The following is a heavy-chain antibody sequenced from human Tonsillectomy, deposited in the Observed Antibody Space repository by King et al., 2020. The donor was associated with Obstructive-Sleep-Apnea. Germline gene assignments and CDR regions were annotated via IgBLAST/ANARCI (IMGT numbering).Heavy chain of an antibody. CDR2: INWNGGSI. Sequence: VQLVESGGGLVQPGGSLRLSCAASGFNFDGHAMHWVRQVTGKGLEWVSGINWNGGSIDYADSVKGRFTISRDNAKDSLYLQMNSLRTEDTALYFCARDAGRRYYFDYWGQGTLVTVSS. V-gene: IGHV3-9*01. D-gene: IGHD1-1*01. CDR1: GFNFDGHA. CDR3: ARDAGRRYYFDY. J-gene: IGHJ4*02.